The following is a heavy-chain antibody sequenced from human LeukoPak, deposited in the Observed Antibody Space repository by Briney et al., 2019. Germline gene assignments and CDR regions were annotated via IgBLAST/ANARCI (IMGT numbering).Heavy chain of an antibody. CDR2: IYHGGST. Sequence: SETLSLTGIVSGASISSHYWSWMRQPPGKGLEWIGYIYHGGSTKYNPSLKSRVAISVDTSKNQFSLKLRSMTAADTAIYYCYVESEYGDYDYWGQGTLVAVSS. V-gene: IGHV4-59*11. J-gene: IGHJ4*02. CDR1: GASISSHY. CDR3: YVESEYGDYDY. D-gene: IGHD4-17*01.